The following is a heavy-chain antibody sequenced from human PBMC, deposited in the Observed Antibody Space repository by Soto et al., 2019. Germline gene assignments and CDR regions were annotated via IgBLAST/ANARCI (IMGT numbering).Heavy chain of an antibody. D-gene: IGHD2-2*01. CDR2: IYYSGST. V-gene: IGHV4-31*03. CDR3: ARTKTSSTSFHVYY. Sequence: QVQLQESGPGLVKPSQTLSLTCTVSGGSISSGDYYWTWIRQHPGKGLEWIGYIYYSGSTKHNPSLKSRITISVDTSKNQFSLKLNSVTAADTAVYYCARTKTSSTSFHVYYWGQGTQVTVSS. CDR1: GGSISSGDYY. J-gene: IGHJ4*02.